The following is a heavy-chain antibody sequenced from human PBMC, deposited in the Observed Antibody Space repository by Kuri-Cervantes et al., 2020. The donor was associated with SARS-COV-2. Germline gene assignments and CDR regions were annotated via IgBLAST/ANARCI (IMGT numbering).Heavy chain of an antibody. D-gene: IGHD3-9*01. CDR3: ARDYDILTHDAFDI. CDR2: IWYDGSNK. V-gene: IGHV3-33*01. CDR1: GFTFSSYG. Sequence: GGSLRLSCAASGFTFSSYGMHWVRQAPGKGLEWVAVIWYDGSNKYYADSVKGRFTISRDNPKNTLYLQMNSLRAEDTAVYYCARDYDILTHDAFDIWGQGTMVTVSS. J-gene: IGHJ3*02.